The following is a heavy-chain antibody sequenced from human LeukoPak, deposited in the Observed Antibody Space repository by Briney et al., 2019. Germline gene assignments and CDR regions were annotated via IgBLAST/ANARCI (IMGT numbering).Heavy chain of an antibody. J-gene: IGHJ4*02. CDR2: IYHTGST. CDR3: ARIFRSGYFMEAY. V-gene: IGHV4-34*01. CDR1: GGSFSGYY. D-gene: IGHD3-22*01. Sequence: SETLSLTCAVYGGSFSGYYWSWIRQPPGKGLEWIGEIYHTGSTDYNPSLKSRVTISADTSKNQFSLRLTSVTAADTAVYYCARIFRSGYFMEAYWGQGTLVTVSS.